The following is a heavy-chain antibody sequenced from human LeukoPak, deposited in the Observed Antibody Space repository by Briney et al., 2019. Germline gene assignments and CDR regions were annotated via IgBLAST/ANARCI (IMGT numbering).Heavy chain of an antibody. D-gene: IGHD3-10*01. J-gene: IGHJ4*02. CDR1: GYIITSYY. CDR3: ARVESWESNISNYLDY. Sequence: ASVKVSCKASGYIITSYYMHWVRQAPGQGLEWMGIINPSSGSTIYAHKFQGGVTMTRDMSTSTVYMELSSLRSEDTAVYYCARVESWESNISNYLDYWGQGTLVTVSS. CDR2: INPSSGST. V-gene: IGHV1-46*01.